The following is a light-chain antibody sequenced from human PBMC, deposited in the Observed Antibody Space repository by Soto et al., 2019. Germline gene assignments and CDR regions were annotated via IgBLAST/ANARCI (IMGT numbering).Light chain of an antibody. J-gene: IGLJ2*01. CDR2: SNN. V-gene: IGLV1-47*02. Sequence: QSVLTQPPSVSAAPGQKVTISCSGGTSNIGTNYVSWYQHLPGTAPKLLIYSNNQRPSGVPDRFSGSKSGTSASLAISGLRSEDEADYYCAAWDDSLSGPVFGGGTQLTVL. CDR1: TSNIGTNY. CDR3: AAWDDSLSGPV.